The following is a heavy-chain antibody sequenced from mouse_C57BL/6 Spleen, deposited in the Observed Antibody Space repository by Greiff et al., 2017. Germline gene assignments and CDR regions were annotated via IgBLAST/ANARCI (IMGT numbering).Heavy chain of an antibody. D-gene: IGHD2-4*01. V-gene: IGHV1-64*01. J-gene: IGHJ3*01. CDR2: IHPNSGST. CDR1: GYTFTSYW. Sequence: QVQLQQPGAELVKPGASVKLSCKASGYTFTSYWMHWVKQRPGQGLEWIGMIHPNSGSTNYNEKFKSKATLTVDKSSSTAYMQLSSLTSEDSAVYDCARRFYYDYDGFAYWGQGTLVTVSA. CDR3: ARRFYYDYDGFAY.